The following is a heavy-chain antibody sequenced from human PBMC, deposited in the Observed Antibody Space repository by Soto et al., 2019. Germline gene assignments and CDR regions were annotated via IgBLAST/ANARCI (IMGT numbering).Heavy chain of an antibody. D-gene: IGHD4-17*01. J-gene: IGHJ4*02. CDR2: ISTYNTNT. CDR3: ARWGGQLSDYGGSFDC. CDR1: GERFTTYG. V-gene: IGHV1-18*04. Sequence: GASVKVSCKASGERFTTYGISWVRQAPGQGLEWMGWISTYNTNTNYAPKFQGRLLLTTDTSTTTAHMELRSLRPDDTAVYYFARWGGQLSDYGGSFDCWGQGTLVTVSS.